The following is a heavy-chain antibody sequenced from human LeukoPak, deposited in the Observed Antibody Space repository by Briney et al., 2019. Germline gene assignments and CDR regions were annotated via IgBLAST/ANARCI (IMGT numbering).Heavy chain of an antibody. Sequence: GGSLRLSCAASGFTFSSYTMNWVRQAPGKGLEWVSSISTSSTYIYYADSVKGRFTISRDNAKNSLYLQMNSLRAEDTAVYYCARAYSGTYLCDPNDYWGQGILVTVSS. J-gene: IGHJ4*02. CDR3: ARAYSGTYLCDPNDY. CDR1: GFTFSSYT. V-gene: IGHV3-21*01. CDR2: ISTSSTYI. D-gene: IGHD1-26*01.